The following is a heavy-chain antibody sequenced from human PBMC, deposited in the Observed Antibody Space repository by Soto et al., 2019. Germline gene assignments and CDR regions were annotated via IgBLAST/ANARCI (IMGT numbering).Heavy chain of an antibody. Sequence: SETLSLTCTVSGGSINRGGYYWTWIRQHPGKGLEWIGSVYYSGSTNYNPSLKSRVTISVDTSKSQFSLKLSSVSAADTAVYYCARSAGGNFYFDYWGQGTLVTVSS. CDR2: VYYSGST. J-gene: IGHJ4*02. CDR3: ARSAGGNFYFDY. V-gene: IGHV4-31*03. D-gene: IGHD2-21*02. CDR1: GGSINRGGYY.